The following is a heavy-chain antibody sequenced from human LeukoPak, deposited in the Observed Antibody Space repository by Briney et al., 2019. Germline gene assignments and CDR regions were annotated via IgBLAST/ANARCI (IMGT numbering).Heavy chain of an antibody. D-gene: IGHD3-22*01. J-gene: IGHJ4*02. CDR1: GYSISSGYY. V-gene: IGHV4-38-2*02. CDR2: IYHSGST. Sequence: SETLSLTCTVSGYSISSGYYWGWIRPPPGKGLEWIGSIYHSGSTYYNPSLKSRVTISVDTSKNQFSLKLSSVTAADTAVYYCARVGYDSSGYYPVVYFDYWGQGTLVTVSS. CDR3: ARVGYDSSGYYPVVYFDY.